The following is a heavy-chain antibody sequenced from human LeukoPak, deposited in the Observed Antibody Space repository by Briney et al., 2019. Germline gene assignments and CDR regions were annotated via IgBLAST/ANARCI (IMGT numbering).Heavy chain of an antibody. V-gene: IGHV3-23*01. CDR2: ISGSGGNS. CDR3: AKDRSPAAPHNYYGMDV. J-gene: IGHJ6*02. Sequence: GGSLRLSCAASGFTFSSYAMNWVRQAPGKGLEWVSVISGSGGNSFYVDSVKGRFTISGDNSKRMLYLQMNNLRAEDTAIYYCAKDRSPAAPHNYYGMDVWGQGTTVIVSS. D-gene: IGHD6-13*01. CDR1: GFTFSSYA.